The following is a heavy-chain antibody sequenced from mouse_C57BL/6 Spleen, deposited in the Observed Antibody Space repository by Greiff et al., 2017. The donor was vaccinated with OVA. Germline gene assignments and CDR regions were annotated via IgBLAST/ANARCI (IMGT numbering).Heavy chain of an antibody. J-gene: IGHJ1*03. CDR1: GFTFSDYY. Sequence: EVMLVESEGGLVQPGRSMKLSCTASGFTFSDYYMAWVRQVPAQGLEWVANINYDGSSTYYLDSLKSRFIISRDNAKNILYLQMSSLKSEDTATDYCAREGELLRFYWYFDDWGTGTTVTVSS. D-gene: IGHD1-1*01. CDR3: AREGELLRFYWYFDD. CDR2: INYDGSST. V-gene: IGHV5-16*01.